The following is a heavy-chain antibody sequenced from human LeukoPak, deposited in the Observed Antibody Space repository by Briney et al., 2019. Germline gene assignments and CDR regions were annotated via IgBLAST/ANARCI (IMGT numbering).Heavy chain of an antibody. D-gene: IGHD3-10*01. CDR2: INPNSGGT. Sequence: ASVKVSCKASGYTFTGYYMHWVRQAPGQGLEWMGWINPNSGGTNYAQKFQGRVTMTRDTSISTAYMELSRLRSDDTAVYYCARVEEGYGSGRRENYFYYYMDVWGKGTTVTISS. CDR3: ARVEEGYGSGRRENYFYYYMDV. CDR1: GYTFTGYY. J-gene: IGHJ6*03. V-gene: IGHV1-2*02.